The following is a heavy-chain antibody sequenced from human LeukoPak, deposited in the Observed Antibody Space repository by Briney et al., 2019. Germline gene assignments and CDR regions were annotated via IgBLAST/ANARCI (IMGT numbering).Heavy chain of an antibody. D-gene: IGHD3-22*01. J-gene: IGHJ4*02. V-gene: IGHV4-59*01. Sequence: PSETLSLTCTVSGGPISSYYWSWIRQPPGKGLEWIGYIYYSGSTNYNPSLKSRVTISVDTSKNQFSLKLSSVTAADTAVYYCARGFPLRYDSSGYIDYWGQGTLVTVSS. CDR1: GGPISSYY. CDR2: IYYSGST. CDR3: ARGFPLRYDSSGYIDY.